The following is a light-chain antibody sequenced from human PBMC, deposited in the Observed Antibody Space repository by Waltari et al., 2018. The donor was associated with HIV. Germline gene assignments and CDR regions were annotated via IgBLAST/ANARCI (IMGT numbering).Light chain of an antibody. J-gene: IGLJ2*01. CDR1: SSDVGGYNY. Sequence: QSALTQTASVSGSPGQSITISCTGTSSDVGGYNYVSWYQQHPGKAPKLMIYEVSNRPSGVSNRFSGSKSGNTASLTISGLQAEDEADYYCSSYTSSSTLVVFGGGTKLTVL. V-gene: IGLV2-14*01. CDR3: SSYTSSSTLVV. CDR2: EVS.